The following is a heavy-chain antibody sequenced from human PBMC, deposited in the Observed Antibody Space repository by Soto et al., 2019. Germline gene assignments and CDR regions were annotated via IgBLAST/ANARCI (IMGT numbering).Heavy chain of an antibody. CDR3: ARADYDFWSGYPRPDFDY. J-gene: IGHJ4*02. D-gene: IGHD3-3*01. CDR2: INSDGSST. CDR1: GFTFSSYW. Sequence: SLRLSCAASGFTFSSYWMHWVRQAPGKGLVWVSRINSDGSSTSYADSVKGRFTISRDNAKNTLYLQMNSLRAEDTAVYYCARADYDFWSGYPRPDFDYWGQGTLVTVSS. V-gene: IGHV3-74*01.